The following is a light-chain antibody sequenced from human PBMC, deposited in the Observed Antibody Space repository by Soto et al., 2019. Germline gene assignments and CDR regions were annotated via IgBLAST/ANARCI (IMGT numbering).Light chain of an antibody. J-gene: IGKJ1*01. CDR2: ASS. CDR3: HQANSFPRT. Sequence: DIQMTQSPSSVSASVGDRVTITFRAIQGISSWLAWYQQKPVKAPKLLIYASSSLQSGVPSRFIGSGSGTDFTLAISSLQPEDFATYYCHQANSFPRTFGQGTKVDIK. CDR1: QGISSW. V-gene: IGKV1-12*01.